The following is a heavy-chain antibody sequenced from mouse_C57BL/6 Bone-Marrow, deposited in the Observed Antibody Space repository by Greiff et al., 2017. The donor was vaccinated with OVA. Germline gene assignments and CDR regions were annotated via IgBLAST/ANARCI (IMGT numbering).Heavy chain of an antibody. V-gene: IGHV5-2*01. J-gene: IGHJ3*01. CDR3: ARLMVTWFAY. CDR2: INSDGGST. D-gene: IGHD2-3*01. CDR1: EYEFPSHD. Sequence: EVKLQESGGGLVQPGESLKLSCESSEYEFPSHDMSWVRKTPEKRLELVAAINSDGGSTYYPDTMERRFIISRDNTKKTLYLQMSSLKSEDTALYYCARLMVTWFAYWGQGTLVTVSA.